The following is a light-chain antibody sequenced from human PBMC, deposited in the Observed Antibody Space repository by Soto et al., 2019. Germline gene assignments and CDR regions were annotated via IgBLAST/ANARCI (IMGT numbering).Light chain of an antibody. CDR1: SSDVGGYNY. CDR3: SSKAGRNFVV. V-gene: IGLV2-8*01. CDR2: EVL. Sequence: QSALTQPPSASGSPGQSVTISCTGTSSDVGGYNYVSCYQQYPGKAPKLMIYEVLKRPSGVPDRFSGSRSGNTASLTVSGLQAEDEADYYCSSKAGRNFVVFGGGTKLTVL. J-gene: IGLJ2*01.